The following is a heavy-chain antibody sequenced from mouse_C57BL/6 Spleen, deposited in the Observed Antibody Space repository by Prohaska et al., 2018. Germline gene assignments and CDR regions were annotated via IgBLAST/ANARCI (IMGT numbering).Heavy chain of an antibody. J-gene: IGHJ2*01. Sequence: QVQLQQPGAELVMPGASVKLSCKASGYTFTSYWMHWVKQRPGQGLEWIGEIDPSDSYTNYNQKFKGKATLTVDKSSSTAYMQLSSLTSEDSAVYYCARKDGYYGYWGQGTTLTVSS. CDR3: ARKDGYYGY. CDR1: GYTFTSYW. CDR2: IDPSDSYT. D-gene: IGHD2-3*01. V-gene: IGHV1-69*01.